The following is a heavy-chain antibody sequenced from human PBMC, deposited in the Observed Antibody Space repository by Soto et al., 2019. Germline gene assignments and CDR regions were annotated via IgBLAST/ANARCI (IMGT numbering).Heavy chain of an antibody. CDR3: ARDRGSGSYDAFDI. D-gene: IGHD3-10*01. CDR1: GFTFSSYS. CDR2: ISSSSSYI. Sequence: GGSLRLSCAASGFTFSSYSMNWVRQAPGKGLEWVSSISSSSSYIYYADSVKGRFTISRDNAKNSLYLQMNSLRAEDTAVYYWARDRGSGSYDAFDIWGQGTMVTVSS. J-gene: IGHJ3*02. V-gene: IGHV3-21*01.